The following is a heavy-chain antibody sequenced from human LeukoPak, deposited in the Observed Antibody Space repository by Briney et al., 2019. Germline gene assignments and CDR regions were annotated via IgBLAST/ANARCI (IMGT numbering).Heavy chain of an antibody. V-gene: IGHV4-34*01. Sequence: PSETLSLTCSVYGGTFSGYYESWIRQPPGKGLEWIGEINHSGSTNYNPSLKSRVTISVDTSKNQFSLKLSSVTAADTAVYYCARGRRRVVPAAIIHWFDTCGQETLVTVSS. J-gene: IGHJ5*02. CDR1: GGTFSGYY. CDR3: ARGRRRVVPAAIIHWFDT. D-gene: IGHD2-2*01. CDR2: INHSGST.